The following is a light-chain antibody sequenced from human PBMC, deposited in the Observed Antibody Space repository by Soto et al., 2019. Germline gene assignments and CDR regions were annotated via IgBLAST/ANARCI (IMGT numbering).Light chain of an antibody. CDR2: GAS. CDR3: QQYGFLPRT. J-gene: IGKJ1*01. CDR1: QTISDNY. V-gene: IGKV3-20*01. Sequence: VLTQSPDTLSLSPGDGATLSCRASQTISDNYLAWYQQKPGQAPRLVIYGASSRATGIPDRFSGSGSGTDFTLTISGLEPEDFAVYYCQQYGFLPRTFGQGTNVEIK.